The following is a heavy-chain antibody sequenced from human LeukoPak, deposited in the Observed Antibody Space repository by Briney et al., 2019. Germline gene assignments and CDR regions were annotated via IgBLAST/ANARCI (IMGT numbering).Heavy chain of an antibody. CDR3: ARVVAREITMIVVANDY. V-gene: IGHV3-21*04. Sequence: GGSLRLSCAASGFTFSSYSMNWVRQAPGKGLEWVSSISSSSSYIYYADSVKGRFTISRDNAKNSLYLQMNSLRAEDTAVYYCARVVAREITMIVVANDYWGQGTLVTVSS. J-gene: IGHJ4*02. D-gene: IGHD3-22*01. CDR1: GFTFSSYS. CDR2: ISSSSSYI.